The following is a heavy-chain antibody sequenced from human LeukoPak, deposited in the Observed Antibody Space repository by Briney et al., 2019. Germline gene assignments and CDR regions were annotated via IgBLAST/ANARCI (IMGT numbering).Heavy chain of an antibody. CDR2: INHSGST. J-gene: IGHJ5*02. CDR1: GGSFSGYY. D-gene: IGHD5-12*01. V-gene: IGHV4-34*01. Sequence: PSETLSLTCAVYGGSFSGYYWSWIRQPPGKGLEWIGEINHSGSTNYNPSLKSRVTISVDTSKNQFSLKLSSVTAADTAVYYCARDPRRGYERSWFDPWGQGTLVTVSS. CDR3: ARDPRRGYERSWFDP.